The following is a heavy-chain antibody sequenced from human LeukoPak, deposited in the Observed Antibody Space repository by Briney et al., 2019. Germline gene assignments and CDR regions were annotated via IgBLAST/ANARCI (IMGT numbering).Heavy chain of an antibody. CDR1: GFTFHDHA. J-gene: IGHJ4*02. Sequence: GGSLRLSCAASGFTFHDHAMHWVRQVPGKGLEWVSSITWDSGRIGYADSVKGRSTISRDNAKNSLYLQVNSLRIEDTALYYCAKVLLPRGITPLDYWGQGTLVTVSS. CDR2: ITWDSGRI. CDR3: AKVLLPRGITPLDY. V-gene: IGHV3-9*01. D-gene: IGHD2-15*01.